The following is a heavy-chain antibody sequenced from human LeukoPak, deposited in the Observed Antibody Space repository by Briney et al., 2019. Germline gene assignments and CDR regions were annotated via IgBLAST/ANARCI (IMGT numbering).Heavy chain of an antibody. Sequence: GGSLRLSCAASAFIFSTYWMGWVRQAPGKGLEWVANIKQDGTEIHYVDSVKGRFTISRDNAKNSLYLQMNSLRAEDTALYYCASGGIYYGAAFDFWGQGSLVTVSA. CDR2: IKQDGTEI. D-gene: IGHD1-26*01. V-gene: IGHV3-7*03. J-gene: IGHJ4*02. CDR1: AFIFSTYW. CDR3: ASGGIYYGAAFDF.